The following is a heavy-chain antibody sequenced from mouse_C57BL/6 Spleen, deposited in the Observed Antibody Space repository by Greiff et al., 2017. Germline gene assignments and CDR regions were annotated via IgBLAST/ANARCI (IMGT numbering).Heavy chain of an antibody. Sequence: QVQLQQSGPELVKPGASVKISCKASGYAFSSSWMNWVKQRPGKGLEWIGRIYPGDGDTNYNGKFKGKATLTADKSSSTAYMQLSSLTSEDSAVYFCARQNSNFFDYWGKGTTLTVSS. CDR3: ARQNSNFFDY. J-gene: IGHJ2*01. CDR2: IYPGDGDT. D-gene: IGHD2-5*01. V-gene: IGHV1-82*01. CDR1: GYAFSSSW.